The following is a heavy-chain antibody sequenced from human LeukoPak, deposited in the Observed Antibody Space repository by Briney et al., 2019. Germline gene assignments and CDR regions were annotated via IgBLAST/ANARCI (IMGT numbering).Heavy chain of an antibody. V-gene: IGHV4-39*07. D-gene: IGHD3-3*02. Sequence: SETLSLTCTVSGDSISSPGSYWGWIRQPPGKGLEWIGNVYYSGDTSYNPSLRSRVTISVDTSSNRFSLRLTSVTATETAVYYCARGLRGGARLGRAFQYWGQGALVTVSS. J-gene: IGHJ4*02. CDR3: ARGLRGGARLGRAFQY. CDR1: GDSISSPGSY. CDR2: VYYSGDT.